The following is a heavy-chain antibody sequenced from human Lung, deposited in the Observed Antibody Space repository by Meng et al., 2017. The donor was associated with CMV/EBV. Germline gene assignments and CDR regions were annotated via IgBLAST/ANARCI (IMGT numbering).Heavy chain of an antibody. CDR2: IYYSGST. Sequence: SCTVSGGSISSYYWSWIRQPPGKGLEWIGYIYYSGSTNYNPSLKSRVTISVGTSKSHFSLKLSSVTAADTAVYYRARASYYDFWSGPGNWFDPWGQGXLVTVSS. V-gene: IGHV4-59*01. CDR1: GGSISSYY. J-gene: IGHJ5*02. CDR3: ARASYYDFWSGPGNWFDP. D-gene: IGHD3-3*01.